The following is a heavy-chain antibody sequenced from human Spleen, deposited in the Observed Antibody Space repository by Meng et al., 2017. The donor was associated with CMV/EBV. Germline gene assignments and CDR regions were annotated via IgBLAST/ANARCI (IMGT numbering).Heavy chain of an antibody. V-gene: IGHV4-34*01. CDR1: GGSLSGYY. Sequence: QVQLQQWGAGLLKPSETLSLTCAVYGGSLSGYYWSWIRQPPGKGLEWIGEINHSGSTNYNPSLKSRVTISVDTSKNQFSLKLSSVTAADTAVYYCARGIYYYGSGRGWFDPWGQGTLVTVSS. D-gene: IGHD3-10*01. J-gene: IGHJ5*02. CDR2: INHSGST. CDR3: ARGIYYYGSGRGWFDP.